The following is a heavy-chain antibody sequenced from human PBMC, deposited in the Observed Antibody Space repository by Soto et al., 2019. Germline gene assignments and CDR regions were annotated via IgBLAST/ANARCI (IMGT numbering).Heavy chain of an antibody. CDR3: ARGGRRSGSYADAFDI. CDR2: IKQDGSEK. D-gene: IGHD1-26*01. Sequence: RRLSCAASGFTFSTYWMSWVRQAPGKGLEWAANIKQDGSEKYYVDSVKGRFTISRDNAKNSLYLQMNSLRAEDTAVYYCARGGRRSGSYADAFDIWGQVTMVTVSS. V-gene: IGHV3-7*03. CDR1: GFTFSTYW. J-gene: IGHJ3*02.